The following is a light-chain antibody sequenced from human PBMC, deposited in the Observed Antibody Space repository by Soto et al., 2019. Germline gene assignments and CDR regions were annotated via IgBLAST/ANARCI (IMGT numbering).Light chain of an antibody. CDR1: QSISSN. CDR3: QHYHNWPPWT. CDR2: GAS. Sequence: EIVMTQSPATLSVSPGERATLSCRASQSISSNLAWYQQKPGQAPRLLIYGASTRATGIPARFRGSGSGTELTLTIISLQSEDFAVYFCQHYHNWPPWTFGQGTKVDIK. V-gene: IGKV3-15*01. J-gene: IGKJ1*01.